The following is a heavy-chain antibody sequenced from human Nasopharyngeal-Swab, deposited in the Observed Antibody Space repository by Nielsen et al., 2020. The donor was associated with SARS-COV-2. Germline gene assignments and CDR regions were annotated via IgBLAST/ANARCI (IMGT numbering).Heavy chain of an antibody. CDR2: IRSTTYGGAP. CDR3: ARSVGSFYGQGAFDI. D-gene: IGHD1-26*01. J-gene: IGHJ3*02. CDR1: GFTFGDYA. Sequence: GGSLRLSCTTSGFTFGDYAMSWFRQAPGKGLEWVGFIRSTTYGGAPEYAASVKGRFTTSRDGAESIAYLQMNSLETEDTGVYYCARSVGSFYGQGAFDIWGQGTMVTVSS. V-gene: IGHV3-49*01.